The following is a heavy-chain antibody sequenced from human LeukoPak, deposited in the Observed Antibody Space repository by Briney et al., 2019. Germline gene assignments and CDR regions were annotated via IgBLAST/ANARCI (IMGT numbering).Heavy chain of an antibody. CDR3: ASEAAAGYDAFDI. J-gene: IGHJ3*02. V-gene: IGHV3-30*04. CDR2: IADDGKDK. Sequence: PGGSLRLSCAASGFTFSTYPIHWVRQAPGKGLEWVAVIADDGKDKHYVESVKGRFTISRDNAKNSLYLQMNSLRAEDTALYYCASEAAAGYDAFDIWGQGTMVTVSS. CDR1: GFTFSTYP. D-gene: IGHD6-13*01.